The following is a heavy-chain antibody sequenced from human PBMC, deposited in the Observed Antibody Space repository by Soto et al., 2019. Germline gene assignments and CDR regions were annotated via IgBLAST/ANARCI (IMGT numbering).Heavy chain of an antibody. J-gene: IGHJ4*02. V-gene: IGHV3-30*18. CDR2: ISYDGSNK. CDR1: GFTFSSYG. CDR3: AKDDTKWITMIVGIGY. D-gene: IGHD3-22*01. Sequence: QVQLVESGGGVVQPGRSLRLSCAASGFTFSSYGMHWVRQAPGKGLEWVAVISYDGSNKYYADSVKGRFTISRDNSKNTLYLQMNSLRAEDTAVYYCAKDDTKWITMIVGIGYWGQGTLVTVSS.